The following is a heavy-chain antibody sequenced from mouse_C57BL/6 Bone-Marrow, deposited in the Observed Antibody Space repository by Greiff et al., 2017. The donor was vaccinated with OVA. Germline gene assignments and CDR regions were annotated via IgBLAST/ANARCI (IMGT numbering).Heavy chain of an antibody. D-gene: IGHD1-3*01. V-gene: IGHV1-64*01. CDR1: GYTFTSYW. Sequence: VQLKQPGAELVKPGASVKLSCKASGYTFTSYWMHWVKQRPGQGLEWIGMIHPNSGSTNYNEKFKSKATLTVDKSSSTAYMQLSSLTSEDSAVYYCARPPVGRYYAMDYWGQGTSVTVSS. CDR3: ARPPVGRYYAMDY. J-gene: IGHJ4*01. CDR2: IHPNSGST.